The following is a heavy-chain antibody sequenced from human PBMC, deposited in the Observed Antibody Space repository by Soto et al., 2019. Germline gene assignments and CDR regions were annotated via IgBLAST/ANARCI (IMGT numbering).Heavy chain of an antibody. D-gene: IGHD4-4*01. J-gene: IGHJ4*02. CDR1: GGTFSSYA. V-gene: IGHV1-69*13. CDR2: IIPIFGTA. Sequence: HMASVKVSCKASGGTFSSYAISWVRQAPGQGLEWMGGIIPIFGTANYAQKFQGRVTITADESTSTAYMELSSLRSEDTAVYYRARGYVGNFDYYFAYRGKGTPVTVSS. CDR3: ARGYVGNFDYYFAY.